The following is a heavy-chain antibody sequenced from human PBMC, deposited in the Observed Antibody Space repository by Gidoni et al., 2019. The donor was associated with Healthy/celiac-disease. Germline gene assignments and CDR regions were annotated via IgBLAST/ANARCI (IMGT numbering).Heavy chain of an antibody. Sequence: GGGVVQPGRSLRLSCAASGVTFRSYGMHWVRQAPGKGLGWVAVIWYDGSNKYYADCVKGRFTITRDNSKNMLHLQMNSLRAKDTAGYYGARDLRQGRYYDFWSGPCCYYGMDVWGQGTTVTVSS. CDR3: ARDLRQGRYYDFWSGPCCYYGMDV. CDR1: GVTFRSYG. V-gene: IGHV3-33*01. J-gene: IGHJ6*02. D-gene: IGHD3-3*01. CDR2: IWYDGSNK.